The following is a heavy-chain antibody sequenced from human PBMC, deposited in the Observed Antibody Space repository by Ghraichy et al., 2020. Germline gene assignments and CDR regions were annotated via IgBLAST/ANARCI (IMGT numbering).Heavy chain of an antibody. J-gene: IGHJ4*02. V-gene: IGHV1-69*04. D-gene: IGHD5-24*01. CDR3: ARDLFGMATNGIDY. Sequence: SVKVSCKASGGTFSSYTISWVRQAPGQGLEWMGRIIPILGIANYAQKFQGRVTITADKSTSTAYMELSSLRSEDTAVYYCARDLFGMATNGIDYWGQGTLVTVSS. CDR2: IIPILGIA. CDR1: GGTFSSYT.